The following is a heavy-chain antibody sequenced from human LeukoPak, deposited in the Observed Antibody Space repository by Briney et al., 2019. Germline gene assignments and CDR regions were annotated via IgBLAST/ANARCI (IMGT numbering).Heavy chain of an antibody. V-gene: IGHV4-4*02. D-gene: IGHD2/OR15-2a*01. J-gene: IGHJ4*02. CDR1: GGSISSTNC. CDR3: SRERGAFCPFRY. Sequence: SETLSLTCGVSGGSISSTNCWSWVRQPPGQGLEWIGEISLTGGSNYNPSLNGRVTMSLDESRNQLSLDLTSVTAADAAIYYCSRERGAFCPFRYWGQGTLVIVPP. CDR2: ISLTGGS.